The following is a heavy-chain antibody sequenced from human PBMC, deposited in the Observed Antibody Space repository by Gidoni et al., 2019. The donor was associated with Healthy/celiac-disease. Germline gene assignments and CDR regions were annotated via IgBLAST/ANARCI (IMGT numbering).Heavy chain of an antibody. CDR3: AREGVLGYCSGGSGYRGFDI. V-gene: IGHV4-4*07. Sequence: QVQLQASGPGLVKPSETLSLTCTVSGGSISRYYWSWIRQHAVKGLAWIGRIYTSGSTNYNPSLKSRVTRSVETSKNQFSLKLSSVTAADTAVYYCAREGVLGYCSGGSGYRGFDIWGQGTMVTVSS. J-gene: IGHJ3*02. CDR1: GGSISRYY. CDR2: IYTSGST. D-gene: IGHD2-15*01.